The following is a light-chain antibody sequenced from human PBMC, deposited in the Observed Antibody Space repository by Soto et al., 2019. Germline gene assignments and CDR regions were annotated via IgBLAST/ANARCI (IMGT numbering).Light chain of an antibody. V-gene: IGKV1-5*03. J-gene: IGKJ1*01. CDR2: KTS. CDR3: QHWTDYSLM. CDR1: QRLTMW. Sequence: DIHMTQSPSTLSASVGDRVTITCRASQRLTMWLAWYQQKPWKAPNLLIYKTSSLESGVPSRFSGSGSGTEVTVTIRSRQPDHFAPCECQHWTDYSLMFGQGPEVE.